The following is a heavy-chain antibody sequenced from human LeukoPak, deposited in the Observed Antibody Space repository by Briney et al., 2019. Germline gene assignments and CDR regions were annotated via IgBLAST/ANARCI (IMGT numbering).Heavy chain of an antibody. J-gene: IGHJ4*02. CDR3: ARDRMVRGVMMDY. CDR1: GYTFTSYD. CDR2: MNPNSGNT. V-gene: IGHV1-8*01. Sequence: ASVKVSCKASGYTFTSYDINWVRQATGQGLEWMGWMNPNSGNTGYAQEFQGRVTMTRNTSISTAYMELSSLRSEDTAVYYCARDRMVRGVMMDYWGQGTLVTVSS. D-gene: IGHD3-10*01.